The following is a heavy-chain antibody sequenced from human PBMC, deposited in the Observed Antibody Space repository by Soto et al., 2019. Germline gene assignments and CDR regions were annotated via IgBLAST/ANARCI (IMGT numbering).Heavy chain of an antibody. J-gene: IGHJ4*02. D-gene: IGHD3-22*01. CDR2: INHSGST. CDR3: ARGLDDSSGYYYADYFDY. V-gene: IGHV4-34*01. Sequence: PSETLSLTCAVYGGSFSGYYWSWIRQPPGKGLEWIGEINHSGSTNYNPSLKSRVTISVDTSKNQFSLKLSSVTAADTAVYYCARGLDDSSGYYYADYFDYWGQGTLVTVSS. CDR1: GGSFSGYY.